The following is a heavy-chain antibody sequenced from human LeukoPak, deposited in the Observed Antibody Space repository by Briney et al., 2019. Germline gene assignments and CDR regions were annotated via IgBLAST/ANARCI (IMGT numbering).Heavy chain of an antibody. CDR1: GGSISSYY. V-gene: IGHV4-34*01. D-gene: IGHD1-7*01. J-gene: IGHJ5*02. Sequence: SETLSLTCTVSGGSISSYYWSWIRQPPGKGLEWIGEINHSGSTNHNPSLKSRVTISVDTSKNQFSLKLTSVTAADTAVYYCARGRNWNYGGWFDPWGQGTLVTVSS. CDR3: ARGRNWNYGGWFDP. CDR2: INHSGST.